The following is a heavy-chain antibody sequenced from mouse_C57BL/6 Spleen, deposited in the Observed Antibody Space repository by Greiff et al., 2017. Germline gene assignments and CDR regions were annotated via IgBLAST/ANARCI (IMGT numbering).Heavy chain of an antibody. D-gene: IGHD1-1*01. Sequence: QVQLKQPGAELVRPGSSVKLSCKASGYTFTSYWMDWVKQRPGQGLEWIGNIYPSDSETHYNQKFKDKATLTVDKSSSTAYMQLSSLTSEDSAVYYCARRATVVATRWYFDVWGTGTTVTVSS. CDR2: IYPSDSET. J-gene: IGHJ1*03. CDR1: GYTFTSYW. CDR3: ARRATVVATRWYFDV. V-gene: IGHV1-61*01.